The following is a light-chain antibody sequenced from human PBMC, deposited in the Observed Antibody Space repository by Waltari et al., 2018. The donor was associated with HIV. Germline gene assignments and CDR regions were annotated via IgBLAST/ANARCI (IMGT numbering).Light chain of an antibody. CDR1: QSIKSL. CDR2: AAS. Sequence: DIQMTQSPSSLSASVGDRVTISCRASQSIKSLLHWYQQKPGRAPSLLIFAASSLQSGVPSRFCGNGSGTDFTLTISSLQPEDFAIYFCQQSFILPLTFGGGTRVEIK. J-gene: IGKJ4*01. CDR3: QQSFILPLT. V-gene: IGKV1-39*01.